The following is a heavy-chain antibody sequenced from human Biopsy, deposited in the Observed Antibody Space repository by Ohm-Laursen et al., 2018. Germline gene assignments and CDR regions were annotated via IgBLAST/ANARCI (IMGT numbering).Heavy chain of an antibody. CDR1: GGSISNNNYY. CDR3: ARDYDTSGYYYVS. J-gene: IGHJ5*02. D-gene: IGHD3-22*01. Sequence: PGTLSLTCTVSGGSISNNNYYWGWIRQPPGKGLEWIGSIFYRGSTHYKPSLKSRVNISVDTSKNHFSLKLNSVTAADTAVYYCARDYDTSGYYYVSWGQGTLVTVSS. CDR2: IFYRGST. V-gene: IGHV4-39*02.